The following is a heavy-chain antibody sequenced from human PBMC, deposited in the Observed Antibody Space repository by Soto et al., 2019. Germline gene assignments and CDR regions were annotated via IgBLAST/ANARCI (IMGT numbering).Heavy chain of an antibody. CDR2: ISGSGGST. V-gene: IGHV3-23*01. D-gene: IGHD3-3*01. CDR1: GFTFSSYA. Sequence: GGSLRLSCAASGFTFSSYAMSWVRQAPGKGLEWVSAISGSGGSTYYADSVKGRFTISRDNSKNTLYLQMNSLRAEDTAVYYCAKDQGGYDFWSGYPFDYWGQGTLVTVSS. J-gene: IGHJ4*02. CDR3: AKDQGGYDFWSGYPFDY.